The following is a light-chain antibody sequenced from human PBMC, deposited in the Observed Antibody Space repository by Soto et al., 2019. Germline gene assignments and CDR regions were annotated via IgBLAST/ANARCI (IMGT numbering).Light chain of an antibody. CDR1: QSINTR. CDR3: HQRQSWPRT. J-gene: IGKJ1*01. CDR2: QTS. V-gene: IGKV3-11*01. Sequence: EIVLTQSPATLSSFPGDRVTLSCRASQSINTRLAWYQHRPGQAPRLLIYQTSIRAAGIPARFSASGSGTDFTLTISDVQPEYFALYYCHQRQSWPRTFGQGTKVDI.